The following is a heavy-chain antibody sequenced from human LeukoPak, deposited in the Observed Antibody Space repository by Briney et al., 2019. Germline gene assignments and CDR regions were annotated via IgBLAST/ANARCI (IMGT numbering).Heavy chain of an antibody. D-gene: IGHD5-12*01. J-gene: IGHJ5*02. CDR3: AREKTEDIVATIGWFDP. CDR2: LYYSGST. CDR1: GGSISSYY. Sequence: SENLSLTCTGSGGSISSYYWSWIRQPPGKGLEGIGILYYSGSTNYNHSLESRVTISVDTSKIQFSLKLSSVTAADTAVYYCAREKTEDIVATIGWFDPWGQGTLVTVSS. V-gene: IGHV4-59*01.